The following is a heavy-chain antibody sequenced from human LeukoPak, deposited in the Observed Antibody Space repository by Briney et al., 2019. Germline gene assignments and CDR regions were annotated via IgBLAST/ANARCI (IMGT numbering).Heavy chain of an antibody. CDR1: GYTFSSYW. CDR2: IYPGDSDT. J-gene: IGHJ4*02. D-gene: IGHD3-3*01. V-gene: IGHV5-51*01. CDR3: ARQNDFRLDY. Sequence: GESLRISCKGSGYTFSSYWIGWVRQLPGKGLGWMGIIYPGDSDTRYSPSLQGQVTIAVDTSIGTAYLQWSSLKASDTAIYYCARQNDFRLDYWGQGTLVTVSS.